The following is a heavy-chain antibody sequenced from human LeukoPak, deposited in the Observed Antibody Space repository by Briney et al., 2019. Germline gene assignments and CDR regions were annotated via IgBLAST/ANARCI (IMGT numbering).Heavy chain of an antibody. D-gene: IGHD3-22*01. J-gene: IGHJ4*02. V-gene: IGHV4-61*02. CDR3: ARDYFDSSGYHLDY. CDR1: GGSLSIGSYY. CDR2: IYASGST. Sequence: SQTLSLTCTVSGGSLSIGSYYWSWLRQPAGTEPEWIGRIYASGSTNYSPSLKSRVTISVDTSKNQFSLKLSSVTAADTAIYYCARDYFDSSGYHLDYWGQGALVTVSS.